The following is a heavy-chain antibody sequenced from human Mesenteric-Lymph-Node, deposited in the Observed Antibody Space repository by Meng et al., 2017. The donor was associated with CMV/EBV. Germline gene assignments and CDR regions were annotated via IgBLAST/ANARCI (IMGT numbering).Heavy chain of an antibody. CDR2: IYSGGTT. V-gene: IGHV3-53*01. J-gene: IGHJ6*02. Sequence: GESLKISCAASGLSVSDNNMMWVRQAPGKGLEWVSMIYSGGTTHYADSVKGRFTISRDNSKNTLYLQMSSLRAEDTAVYYCARDTYYYGMDVWGPGTTVTVSS. CDR3: ARDTYYYGMDV. CDR1: GLSVSDNN.